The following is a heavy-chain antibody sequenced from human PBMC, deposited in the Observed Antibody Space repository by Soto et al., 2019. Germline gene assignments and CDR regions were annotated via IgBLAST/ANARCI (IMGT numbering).Heavy chain of an antibody. J-gene: IGHJ4*02. V-gene: IGHV6-1*01. CDR1: GDSVSSNTAA. CDR2: TYYRSNWRH. Sequence: SQTLSLTCAISGDSVSSNTAAWNWIRSSPSRGLEWLGRTYYRSNWRHDYAVSVKSRITVNPDTSKNHFSLQLNSVTPDDTAVYYCARGVAGTGFDLWGQGTLVTISS. CDR3: ARGVAGTGFDL. D-gene: IGHD6-19*01.